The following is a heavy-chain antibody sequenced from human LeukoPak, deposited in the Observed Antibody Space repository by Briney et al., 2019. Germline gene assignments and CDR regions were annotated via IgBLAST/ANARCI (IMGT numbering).Heavy chain of an antibody. CDR1: GYTFSGYY. Sequence: ASVKVSCKASGYTFSGYYIHWVRQAPGQGLEWMGWINPNSGATNNAQKFQGRVTVNRDRSISTVYMDLNKLRSDDTAVYHCARSGITTISNFDYWGQGSLVTVSS. CDR2: INPNSGAT. CDR3: ARSGITTISNFDY. J-gene: IGHJ4*02. V-gene: IGHV1-2*02. D-gene: IGHD3-3*01.